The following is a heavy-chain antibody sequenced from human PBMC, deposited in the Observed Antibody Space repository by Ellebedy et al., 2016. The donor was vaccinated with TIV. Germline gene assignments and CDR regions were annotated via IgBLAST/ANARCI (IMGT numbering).Heavy chain of an antibody. J-gene: IGHJ6*02. CDR2: ISGGGDIA. Sequence: GGSLRLXCAASGFAFSDYAMSWVRQAPGKGLEWVSGISGGGDIAYYADSVKGRFTISRDNSKNTLYLQMNSLRAEDTAVYYCARGYVWGSYQYYYGMDVWGQGTTVTVSS. V-gene: IGHV3-23*01. CDR1: GFAFSDYA. D-gene: IGHD3-16*02. CDR3: ARGYVWGSYQYYYGMDV.